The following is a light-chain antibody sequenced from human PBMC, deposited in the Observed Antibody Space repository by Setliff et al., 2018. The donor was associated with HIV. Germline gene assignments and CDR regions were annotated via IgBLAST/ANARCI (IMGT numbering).Light chain of an antibody. Sequence: QSALAQPASVSGSPGQSITISCTGTSSDIGSYNFVSWYQQYPGKAPKLIIYEVSKWPSGVSNHFPGSKSGNTASLTISGLETEDEAEYYCCSYASTGGLVFGTGTKVTVL. CDR1: SSDIGSYNF. CDR2: EVS. CDR3: CSYASTGGLV. J-gene: IGLJ1*01. V-gene: IGLV2-23*02.